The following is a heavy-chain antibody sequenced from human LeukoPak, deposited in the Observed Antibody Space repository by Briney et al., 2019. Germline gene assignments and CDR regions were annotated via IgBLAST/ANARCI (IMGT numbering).Heavy chain of an antibody. V-gene: IGHV4-61*02. CDR3: ARGGQQLVLDYYYYMDV. Sequence: SETLPLTCTVSGGSISSSSYYWSWIRQPAGKGLEWIGRIYTSGSTNYNPSLKSRVTISVDTSKNQFSLKLSSVTAADTAVYYCARGGQQLVLDYYYYMDVWGKGTTVTISS. J-gene: IGHJ6*03. D-gene: IGHD6-13*01. CDR2: IYTSGST. CDR1: GGSISSSSYY.